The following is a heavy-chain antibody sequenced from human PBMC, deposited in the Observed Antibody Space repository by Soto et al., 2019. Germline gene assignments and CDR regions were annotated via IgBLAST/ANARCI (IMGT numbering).Heavy chain of an antibody. Sequence: SETLSLTCTVSGGSISSDSYYWGWIRQSPEKGLEWIASISYSGSTYYNPTLKSRLIISVDTSKNQFSLKLSSVTAADTAVYYCATITIFGVVPNYFDYWGQGTLVTVSS. J-gene: IGHJ4*02. CDR1: GGSISSDSYY. D-gene: IGHD3-3*01. V-gene: IGHV4-39*01. CDR2: ISYSGST. CDR3: ATITIFGVVPNYFDY.